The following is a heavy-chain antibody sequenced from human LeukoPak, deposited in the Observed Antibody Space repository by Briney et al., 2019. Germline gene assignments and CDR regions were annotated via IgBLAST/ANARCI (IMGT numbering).Heavy chain of an antibody. CDR1: GYTFTSYG. CDR2: ISAYNGNT. D-gene: IGHD3-3*01. V-gene: IGHV1-18*01. J-gene: IGHJ6*02. CDR3: ARECNTVFGIVNSYYYYGMDV. Sequence: GASVKVSCKASGYTFTSYGISWVRQAPGQGLEWMGWISAYNGNTNYAQKLQGRVTMTTDTSTSTAYMEPRSLRSDDTAVDYCARECNTVFGIVNSYYYYGMDVWGQGTTVTVSS.